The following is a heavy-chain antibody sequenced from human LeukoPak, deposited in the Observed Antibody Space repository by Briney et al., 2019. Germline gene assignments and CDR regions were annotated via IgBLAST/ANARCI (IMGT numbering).Heavy chain of an antibody. CDR2: IYYSGST. V-gene: IGHV4-59*01. J-gene: IGHJ4*02. D-gene: IGHD6-19*01. Sequence: SETLSLTCPVSGGSISSYYWSWIRQPPGTGLEWIGYIYYSGSTNYNPSLQSRVTISVDTSKNQFSLKLSSVTAADTAVYYCGRGGRTVAGTFDNWGQGTLVTVSS. CDR3: GRGGRTVAGTFDN. CDR1: GGSISSYY.